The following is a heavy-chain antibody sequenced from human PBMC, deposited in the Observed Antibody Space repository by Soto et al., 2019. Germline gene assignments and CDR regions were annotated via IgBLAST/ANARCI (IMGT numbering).Heavy chain of an antibody. CDR1: GGSISGHY. V-gene: IGHV4-59*08. CDR2: IYYSGST. Sequence: PETLSLTCNVSGGSISGHYWSWVRQTPGKGLEWIGYIYYSGSTNYNPSLKSRVTISVDTSKNHFSLRLTSVTAADTAVYYRARGPYYDLIWNYYYMDVWGKGTTVTVSS. CDR3: ARGPYYDLIWNYYYMDV. D-gene: IGHD3-16*01. J-gene: IGHJ6*03.